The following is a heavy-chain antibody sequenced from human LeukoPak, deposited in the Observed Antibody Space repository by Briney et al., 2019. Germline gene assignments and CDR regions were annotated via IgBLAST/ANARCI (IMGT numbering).Heavy chain of an antibody. CDR1: GFTFDDYA. CDR2: ISWNSGSI. CDR3: AKGRGLQGDFDY. J-gene: IGHJ4*02. Sequence: PGRSLRLSCAASGFTFDDYAMHWVRQAPGKGLEWVSGISWNSGSIGYADSVKGRFTISRDNAKNSLYLQMNSLRAEDTALYYCAKGRGLQGDFDYWGQGTLVTVSS. D-gene: IGHD4-11*01. V-gene: IGHV3-9*01.